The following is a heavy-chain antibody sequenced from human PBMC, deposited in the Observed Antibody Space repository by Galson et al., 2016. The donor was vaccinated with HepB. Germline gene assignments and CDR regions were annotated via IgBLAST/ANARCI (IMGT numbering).Heavy chain of an antibody. CDR3: AKSRDTWYFDL. V-gene: IGHV3-23*01. Sequence: SLRLSFAASGFSLSNYDMTWLRQAPGKGLEWVSSFGFIGGGTTYADSVKGRFSNSRNTYTNTLFLQMNSLRAEDTALYYCAKSRDTWYFDLWGRGTLVTVSS. J-gene: IGHJ2*01. CDR1: GFSLSNYD. D-gene: IGHD2-21*01. CDR2: FGFIGGGT.